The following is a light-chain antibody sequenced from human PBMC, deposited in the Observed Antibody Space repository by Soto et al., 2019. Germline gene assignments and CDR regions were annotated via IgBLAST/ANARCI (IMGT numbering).Light chain of an antibody. Sequence: EIVLTQSPATLSLSPGERVTLSCRASQSVTNSYLDWFQQKPGQAPRLLIYDASIRADGIPDRFSGSGSETDFTLTISRLEPEDSAVYYCQQCSFSPRTFGQGTKVDIK. CDR3: QQCSFSPRT. CDR2: DAS. J-gene: IGKJ1*01. CDR1: QSVTNSY. V-gene: IGKV3-20*01.